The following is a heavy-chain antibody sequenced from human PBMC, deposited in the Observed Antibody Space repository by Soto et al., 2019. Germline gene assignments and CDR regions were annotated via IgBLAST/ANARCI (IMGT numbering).Heavy chain of an antibody. CDR2: IYYSGST. J-gene: IGHJ5*02. CDR1: GGSISSYY. Sequence: SETLSLTCTVSGGSISSYYWSWIRQPPGKGLEWIGYIYYSGSTNYNPSLKSRVTISVDTSKNQFSLKLSSVTAADTAVYYCARGHRASSSPLHFDPWGQGTLVTVSS. CDR3: ARGHRASSSPLHFDP. V-gene: IGHV4-59*08. D-gene: IGHD6-6*01.